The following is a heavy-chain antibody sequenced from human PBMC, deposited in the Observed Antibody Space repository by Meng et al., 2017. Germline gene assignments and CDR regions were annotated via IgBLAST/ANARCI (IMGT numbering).Heavy chain of an antibody. CDR3: AKLDSSDGKGAFDI. J-gene: IGHJ3*02. CDR2: ISSSSSYI. Sequence: ETLSLTCTVSGYSISSGYYWGWVRQAPGKGLEWVSSISSSSSYIYYADSVKGRFTISRDNAKNSLYLQMNSLRAEDMALYYCAKLDSSDGKGAFDIWGQGTMVTVSS. D-gene: IGHD6-19*01. CDR1: GYSISSGYY. V-gene: IGHV3-21*04.